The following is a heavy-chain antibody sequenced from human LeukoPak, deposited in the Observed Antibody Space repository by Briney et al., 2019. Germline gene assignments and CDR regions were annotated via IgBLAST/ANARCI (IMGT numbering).Heavy chain of an antibody. J-gene: IGHJ6*03. V-gene: IGHV1-69*05. Sequence: AASVKVSCKASGGTFSSYAISWVRQAPGQGLEWMGGIIPIFGTANYAQKFQGRVTITTDESTSTAYMELSSLRSEDTAVYYCARRDYYYYYMDVWGKGTTGTVS. CDR1: GGTFSSYA. CDR2: IIPIFGTA. CDR3: ARRDYYYYYMDV.